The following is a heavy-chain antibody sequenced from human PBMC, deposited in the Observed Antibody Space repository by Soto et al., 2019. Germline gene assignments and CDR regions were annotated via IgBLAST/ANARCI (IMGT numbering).Heavy chain of an antibody. Sequence: GSLRLSCAASGFTFSDYYMSWIRQAPGKGLEWVSYISSSTIYYADSVKGRFTISRDNAKNSLYLQMNSLRAEDTAVYYCARGGKRELSGYFDYWGQGTLVTVSS. J-gene: IGHJ4*02. CDR2: ISSSTI. V-gene: IGHV3-11*01. CDR3: ARGGKRELSGYFDY. CDR1: GFTFSDYY. D-gene: IGHD3-16*02.